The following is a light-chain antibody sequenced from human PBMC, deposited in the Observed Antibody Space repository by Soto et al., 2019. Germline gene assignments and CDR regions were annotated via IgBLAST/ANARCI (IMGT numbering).Light chain of an antibody. J-gene: IGLJ3*02. CDR3: AAWDDSLDGGV. V-gene: IGLV1-44*01. Sequence: QSVLTQPPSASGTPGQRVTISCSGRSSNIGSNTVNWYQLLPGTAPKLLIYSNKQRPSGVPARFFASKSGTSASLAISELLSEDEADYYCAAWDDSLDGGVFGGGTKLTVL. CDR2: SNK. CDR1: SSNIGSNT.